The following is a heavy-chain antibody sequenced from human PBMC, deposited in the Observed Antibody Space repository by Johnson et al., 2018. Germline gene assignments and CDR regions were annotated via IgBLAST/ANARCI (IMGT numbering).Heavy chain of an antibody. CDR3: PRTGGYSSDGRTSYSFDI. CDR1: GFIFSNYW. Sequence: VQLVESGGGLVQPGRSLRLSCTASGFIFSNYWMSWVRQTPGKGLEWLANIKPDGTEKYNMDSVKGRFTISRDNAKNALYLQMNGLRAEDTAVYYCPRTGGYSSDGRTSYSFDIWGQGTMVTLSS. V-gene: IGHV3-7*01. CDR2: IKPDGTEK. J-gene: IGHJ3*02. D-gene: IGHD2-15*01.